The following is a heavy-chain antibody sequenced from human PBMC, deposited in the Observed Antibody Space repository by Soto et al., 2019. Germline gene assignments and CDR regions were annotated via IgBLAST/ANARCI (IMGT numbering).Heavy chain of an antibody. CDR2: ISYDGSNK. V-gene: IGHV3-30-3*01. CDR1: GFTFSSYA. CDR3: ARVESITMVRGPFDY. Sequence: PGGSMRLSCAASGFTFSSYAMHWVRQAPGKGLEWVAVISYDGSNKYYADSVKGRFTISRDNSKNTLYLQMNSLRAEDTAVYYCARVESITMVRGPFDYWGQGTLVTVSS. D-gene: IGHD3-10*01. J-gene: IGHJ4*02.